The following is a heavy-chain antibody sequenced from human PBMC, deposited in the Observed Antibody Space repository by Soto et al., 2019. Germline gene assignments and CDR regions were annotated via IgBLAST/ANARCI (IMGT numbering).Heavy chain of an antibody. CDR2: INHSRST. D-gene: IGHD6-13*01. CDR1: GGSFSGHY. J-gene: IGHJ5*02. V-gene: IGHV4-34*01. CDR3: ARGLKAAAVTYNWFDP. Sequence: QVQLQQWGAGLLKPSETLSLTCAVYGGSFSGHYWSWIPQPPGKRLEWIGEINHSRSTNYNPSLKSRVTIAVGSSKNQFSLKLSPVTAANTAVYYCARGLKAAAVTYNWFDPWGQGTLVTVSS.